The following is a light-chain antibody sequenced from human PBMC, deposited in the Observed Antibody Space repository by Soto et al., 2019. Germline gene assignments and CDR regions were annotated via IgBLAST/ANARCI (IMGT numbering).Light chain of an antibody. Sequence: QSVLTQPPSASGTPGQRVTISCSGSSSNIGSNIVNWYQQLPGTAPKLLIYSNNQRPSWVPDRFSGSKSGTSASLAISGLQSEDEADYYCAAWDDSLNGPVFGGGTKVTVL. CDR2: SNN. V-gene: IGLV1-44*01. CDR1: SSNIGSNI. CDR3: AAWDDSLNGPV. J-gene: IGLJ2*01.